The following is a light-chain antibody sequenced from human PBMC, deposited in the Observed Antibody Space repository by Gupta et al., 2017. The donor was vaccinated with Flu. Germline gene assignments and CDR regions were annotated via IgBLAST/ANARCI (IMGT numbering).Light chain of an antibody. J-gene: IGLJ3*02. CDR2: ENK. V-gene: IGLV2-23*01. Sequence: QSALTQPASVSGSPGQSITISCTGTSKDVGSYNLVSWYQQHPGKVPKLMIYENKKRPSGVSDRFSGSKSGNTASLTISGLQAEDEANYYCCSYATASWVFGGGTKVTVL. CDR3: CSYATASWV. CDR1: SKDVGSYNL.